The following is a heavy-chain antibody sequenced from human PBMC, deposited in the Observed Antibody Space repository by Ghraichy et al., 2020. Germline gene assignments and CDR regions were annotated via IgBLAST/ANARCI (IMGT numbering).Heavy chain of an antibody. CDR2: IDHVGNT. CDR1: GGSFSRYY. D-gene: IGHD3-22*01. J-gene: IGHJ6*03. Sequence: SETLSLTCGVYGGSFSRYYWTWIRQPPGKGLEWIGEIDHVGNTNYNPSLKSRVTISVDTSENQFSLRLRSVTAADTAEYYCARLQRQYYYDDSGFWNSNYYHYYMDVWGKGTTVTVSS. CDR3: ARLQRQYYYDDSGFWNSNYYHYYMDV. V-gene: IGHV4-34*01.